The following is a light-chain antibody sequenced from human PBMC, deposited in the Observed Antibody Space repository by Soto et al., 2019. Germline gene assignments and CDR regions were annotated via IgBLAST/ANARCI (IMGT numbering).Light chain of an antibody. CDR2: DDN. J-gene: IGLJ1*01. Sequence: SVLTQAPSVSAAPGQKVTISCSGGSSNIGGNSVSWYQQLPGTAPKLLIYDDNKRPSGIPDRFSGSKSGTSATLGITGFQTGDEADYYCGSWDSSLSAYVFGTGTKVTVL. CDR1: SSNIGGNS. V-gene: IGLV1-51*01. CDR3: GSWDSSLSAYV.